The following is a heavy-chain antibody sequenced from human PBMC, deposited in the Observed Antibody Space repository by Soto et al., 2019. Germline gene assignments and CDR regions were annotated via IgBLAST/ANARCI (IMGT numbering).Heavy chain of an antibody. CDR2: ITWNSDNI. D-gene: IGHD3-16*01. CDR3: AKAVRWGRQLDYSYYGMDV. Sequence: EVQLVESGGGLVQPGRSLRLSCVASGFTFGDYAMYWVRQVPGKGLAWVSSITWNSDNIAYADSVRGRFTISRDNAKNSLYMQLNSLTTEDTALYFCAKAVRWGRQLDYSYYGMDVWGQGTTVTVSS. J-gene: IGHJ6*02. V-gene: IGHV3-9*01. CDR1: GFTFGDYA.